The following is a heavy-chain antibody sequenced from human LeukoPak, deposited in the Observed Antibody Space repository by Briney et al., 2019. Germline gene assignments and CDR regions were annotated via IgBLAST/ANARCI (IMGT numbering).Heavy chain of an antibody. V-gene: IGHV3-48*03. CDR1: GFTFSSYE. CDR2: ISSSGSTI. CDR3: ARWSGDSAQYYFDY. J-gene: IGHJ4*02. D-gene: IGHD7-27*01. Sequence: GGSLRLSCAASGFTFSSYEMNWVRQAPGKGLEWVSYISSSGSTIYYADSVKGRFTISRDNAKNSLYLQTNSLRAEDTAVYYCARWSGDSAQYYFDYWGQGTLVAVSS.